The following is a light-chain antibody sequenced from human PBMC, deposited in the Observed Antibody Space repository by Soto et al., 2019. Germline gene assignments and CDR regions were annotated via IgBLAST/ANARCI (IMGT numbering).Light chain of an antibody. CDR1: QSVAGN. Sequence: EIAMTQSPATLSLSPGETATLSCGASQSVAGNLAWYQQKPGQPPRLLIYGVSTRATGVPARFSGSGSGTDFTLTISRLETEDFAVYYCQQYDNSTLTFGGGTKVDIK. V-gene: IGKV3-15*01. CDR2: GVS. J-gene: IGKJ4*01. CDR3: QQYDNSTLT.